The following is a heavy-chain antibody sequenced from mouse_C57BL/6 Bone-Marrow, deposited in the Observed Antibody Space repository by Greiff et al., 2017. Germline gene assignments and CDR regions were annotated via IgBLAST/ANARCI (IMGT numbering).Heavy chain of an antibody. Sequence: VKLQQPGAELVKPGASVKLSCKASGYTFTSYWMHWVKQRPGQGLEWIGMIHPNSGSTNYNEKFKSKATLTVDKSSSTAYMQLSSLTSEDSAVYYFARVHYYGSPFYYAMDDCGQGTSGTVSS. CDR3: ARVHYYGSPFYYAMDD. V-gene: IGHV1-64*01. J-gene: IGHJ4*01. D-gene: IGHD1-1*01. CDR1: GYTFTSYW. CDR2: IHPNSGST.